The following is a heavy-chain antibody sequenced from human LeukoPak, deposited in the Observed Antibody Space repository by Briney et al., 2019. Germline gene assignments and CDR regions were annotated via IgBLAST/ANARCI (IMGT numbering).Heavy chain of an antibody. CDR1: GFTFSSYA. CDR2: ISSSSSYI. CDR3: AVTYYYDSSGYYPYYFDY. V-gene: IGHV3-21*01. J-gene: IGHJ4*02. D-gene: IGHD3-22*01. Sequence: GGSLRLSCAASGFTFSSYAMSWVRQAPGKGLEWVSSISSSSSYIYYADSVKGRFTISRDNAKNSLYLQMNSLRAEDTAVYYCAVTYYYDSSGYYPYYFDYWGQGTLVTVSS.